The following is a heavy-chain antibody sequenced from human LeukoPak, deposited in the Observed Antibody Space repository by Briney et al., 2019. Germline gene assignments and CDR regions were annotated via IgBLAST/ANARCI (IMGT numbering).Heavy chain of an antibody. J-gene: IGHJ4*02. CDR3: VRGGYNSLSY. CDR2: INPNSGGT. Sequence: ASVKVSCKASGYTFTGYYMHWVRHSPAQGLEWMGWINPNSGGTNYAQKLQGRVTMTTDTSTSTAYMELSRLRDDDTAVYYCVRGGYNSLSYWGQGTQVTVSS. CDR1: GYTFTGYY. V-gene: IGHV1-2*02. D-gene: IGHD5-18*01.